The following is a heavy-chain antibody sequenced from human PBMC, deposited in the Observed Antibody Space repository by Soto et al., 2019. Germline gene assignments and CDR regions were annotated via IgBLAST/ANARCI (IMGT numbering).Heavy chain of an antibody. CDR1: GYSFTSYW. CDR3: ADYSGSFYYGMDV. Sequence: GESLKISCKASGYSFTSYWIGCVRQMPWKGLEWMGITYPGDPDTRYSPSFQGQVTISADKSISTAYLQWSSLKASDTAMYYCADYSGSFYYGMDVWGQGTTVTVSS. V-gene: IGHV5-51*01. J-gene: IGHJ6*02. D-gene: IGHD1-26*01. CDR2: TYPGDPDT.